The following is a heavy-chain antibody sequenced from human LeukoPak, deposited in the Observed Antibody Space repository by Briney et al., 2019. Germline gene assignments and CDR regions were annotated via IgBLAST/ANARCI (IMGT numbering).Heavy chain of an antibody. Sequence: GGTLRLSCAASGLIFNAYGMSWVRQAPGEGLEWVSAITGSTYTTYYADSVKGRFTISRDNSKNTLYLQMNSLKTEDTAVYYCTRHGEVATTFDMDVWGKGTTVTVSS. D-gene: IGHD5-12*01. CDR3: TRHGEVATTFDMDV. CDR1: GLIFNAYG. CDR2: ITGSTYTT. V-gene: IGHV3-23*01. J-gene: IGHJ6*03.